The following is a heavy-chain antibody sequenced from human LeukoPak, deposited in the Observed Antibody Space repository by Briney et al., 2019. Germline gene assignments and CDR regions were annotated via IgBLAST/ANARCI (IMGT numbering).Heavy chain of an antibody. Sequence: SETLSLTCAVYGGSFSGYYWSWIRQPPGKGLEWIGEINHSGSTNYNLSLKSRVTISVDTSKNQFSLKLSSVTAADTAVYYCARAGSGGHFDYWGQGTLVTVSS. CDR3: ARAGSGGHFDY. V-gene: IGHV4-34*01. CDR2: INHSGST. D-gene: IGHD3-10*01. CDR1: GGSFSGYY. J-gene: IGHJ4*02.